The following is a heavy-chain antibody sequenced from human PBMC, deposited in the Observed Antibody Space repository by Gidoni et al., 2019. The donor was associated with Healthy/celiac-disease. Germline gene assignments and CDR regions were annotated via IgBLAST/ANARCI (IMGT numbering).Heavy chain of an antibody. CDR2: INHSGST. CDR1: GGSFSGYY. CDR3: ARGLVVAARPWGLGFY. J-gene: IGHJ4*02. V-gene: IGHV4-34*01. Sequence: QVQLQQWGAGLLKPSETLSLTCAVYGGSFSGYYWSWIRQPPGKGLEWIGEINHSGSTNYNPSLKSRVTISVDTSKNQFSLKLSSVTAADTAVYYCARGLVVAARPWGLGFYWGQGTLVTVSS. D-gene: IGHD6-6*01.